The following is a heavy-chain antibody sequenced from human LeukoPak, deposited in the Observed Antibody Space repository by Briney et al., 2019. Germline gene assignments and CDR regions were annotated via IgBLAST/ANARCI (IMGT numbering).Heavy chain of an antibody. CDR1: RGSFSGYY. J-gene: IGHJ4*02. Sequence: SETLSLTCAVYRGSFSGYYWSWIPQHPGKGLEWSGEINHSRSTNNNPSLKSRVTISVDTSKNQFSLKLSSVSAADTAVYYCARGGGPIVGYCSGGSCYPIYQRPGYYFDYWGQGTLVTVSS. D-gene: IGHD2-15*01. CDR2: INHSRST. CDR3: ARGGGPIVGYCSGGSCYPIYQRPGYYFDY. V-gene: IGHV4-34*01.